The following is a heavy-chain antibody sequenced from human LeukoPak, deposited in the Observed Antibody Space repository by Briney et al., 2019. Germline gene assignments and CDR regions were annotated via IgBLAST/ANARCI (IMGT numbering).Heavy chain of an antibody. Sequence: ASVKVSCKASGYTFSDHFIHWVRQAAGQGGEWMGYLNPNTGATNYAQKLQGRVSMIRDTSISTAYMELSSLTSDDAAVYYCARDQMTTVTNKFSGWFDPWGQGTLVTVSS. J-gene: IGHJ5*02. V-gene: IGHV1-2*02. CDR1: GYTFSDHF. D-gene: IGHD4-17*01. CDR3: ARDQMTTVTNKFSGWFDP. CDR2: LNPNTGAT.